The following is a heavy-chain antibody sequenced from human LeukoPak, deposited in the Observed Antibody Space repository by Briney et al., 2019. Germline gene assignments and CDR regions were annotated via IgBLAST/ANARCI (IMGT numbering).Heavy chain of an antibody. CDR2: IIPIFGTA. J-gene: IGHJ4*02. CDR3: ARVGVPGIVSH. Sequence: SVKVSCKAFGGTLSSYAISWVRQAPGQGLEWMGRIIPIFGTANYAQRFQGRVTITTDESTSTAYMELNSLRSEDTAVYYCARVGVPGIVSHWGQGTLVTVSS. CDR1: GGTLSSYA. D-gene: IGHD1-26*01. V-gene: IGHV1-69*05.